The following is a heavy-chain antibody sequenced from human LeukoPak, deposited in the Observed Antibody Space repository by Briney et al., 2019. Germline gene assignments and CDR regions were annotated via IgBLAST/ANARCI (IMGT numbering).Heavy chain of an antibody. CDR1: GGSISSSSYY. Sequence: SETLSLTCTVSGGSISSSSYYWGWMRQPPGKELEWIGSMYYSGSTYYNPSLKSRVTLSVDTSNNQFSLQLRSVTAADTAVYYCARLTRTSGGTGGVYWGQGTLVTVSS. CDR3: ARLTRTSGGTGGVY. V-gene: IGHV4-39*01. CDR2: MYYSGST. J-gene: IGHJ4*02. D-gene: IGHD2-8*01.